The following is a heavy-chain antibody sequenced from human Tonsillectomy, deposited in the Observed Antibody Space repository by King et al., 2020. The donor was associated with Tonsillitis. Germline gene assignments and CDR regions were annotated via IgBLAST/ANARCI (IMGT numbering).Heavy chain of an antibody. CDR3: ARALGSSGYRLDY. D-gene: IGHD3-22*01. CDR1: GFTFSDYG. Sequence: VQLVESGGGVVQPGRSLRLSCAASGFTFSDYGIHWVRQAPGKGLEWVSVIWYDGSNKFYADSVKGRFTLSRDNSKNTLYLQMNSLRAEDTAVYYCARALGSSGYRLDYWGQGTLVTVSS. CDR2: IWYDGSNK. V-gene: IGHV3-33*08. J-gene: IGHJ4*02.